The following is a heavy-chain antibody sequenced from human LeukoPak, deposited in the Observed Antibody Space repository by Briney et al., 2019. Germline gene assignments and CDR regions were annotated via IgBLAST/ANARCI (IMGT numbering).Heavy chain of an antibody. Sequence: SETLSLTCAVYGGSFSGYYWSWIRQPPGKGLEWIGEINHSGSTNYNPSLKSRVTISVDTSKNQFSLKLSSVTAPDTAVYYCARGCGEQLVPQWEYYFDYWGQGTLVTVSS. CDR3: ARGCGEQLVPQWEYYFDY. V-gene: IGHV4-34*01. CDR1: GGSFSGYY. D-gene: IGHD6-13*01. CDR2: INHSGST. J-gene: IGHJ4*02.